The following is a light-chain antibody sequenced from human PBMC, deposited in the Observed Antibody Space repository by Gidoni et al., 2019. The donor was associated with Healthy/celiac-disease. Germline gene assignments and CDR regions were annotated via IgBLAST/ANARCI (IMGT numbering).Light chain of an antibody. Sequence: DLVMTHSPYSLAVSLGERATINCKSSQSVLYSSNNKNYLAWYQQKPGQPPKLLIYWASTRESGVPDRFSGSGSGTDFTLTISSLQAEDVAVYYCQQYYSTPYSFGQGTKLEIK. J-gene: IGKJ2*01. CDR3: QQYYSTPYS. CDR2: WAS. CDR1: QSVLYSSNNKNY. V-gene: IGKV4-1*01.